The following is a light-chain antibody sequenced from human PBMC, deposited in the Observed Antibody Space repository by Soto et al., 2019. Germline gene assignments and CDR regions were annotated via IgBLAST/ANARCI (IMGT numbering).Light chain of an antibody. CDR2: DAS. V-gene: IGKV1-5*01. J-gene: IGKJ1*01. CDR1: QRIGTW. Sequence: DIQMTQSPSTLYASVGDRVTITCRASQRIGTWLAWYQHKPGRAPKLLIYDASTLEGGVPSRFSGSRSGTEFTFTISSVQPDDFATYYCQQYNSYSRAFGQGTKVEIK. CDR3: QQYNSYSRA.